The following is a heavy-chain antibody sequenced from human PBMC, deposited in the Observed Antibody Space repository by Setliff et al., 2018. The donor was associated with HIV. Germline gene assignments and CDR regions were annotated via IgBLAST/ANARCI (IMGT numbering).Heavy chain of an antibody. Sequence: KPGGSLRLSCAASGFTFSDYAMSWVRQAPGKGLEWVGHIKSKTDGGTTDYAAPVKGRFTISRDDSKNTLYLQMNSLRAEDTAVYYCASHFGYCSSTSCEGYWGQGALVTVSS. D-gene: IGHD2-2*01. CDR3: ASHFGYCSSTSCEGY. CDR2: IKSKTDGGTT. J-gene: IGHJ4*02. V-gene: IGHV3-15*01. CDR1: GFTFSDYA.